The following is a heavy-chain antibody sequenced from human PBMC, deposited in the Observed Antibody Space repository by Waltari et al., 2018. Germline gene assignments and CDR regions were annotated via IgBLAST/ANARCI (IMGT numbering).Heavy chain of an antibody. V-gene: IGHV3-11*01. J-gene: IGHJ4*02. CDR1: GFSFSDYY. D-gene: IGHD3-3*01. CDR3: ARAREQNYGFWSGYSFYFDH. CDR2: ISSRDNIR. Sequence: QVQLVVSGGGLVNPGGSLRLSCAASGFSFSDYYMTWIRQAPGKGLEWIAYISSRDNIRYHADSLYLQMKSLRAEDTAVYYCARAREQNYGFWSGYSFYFDHWGQGALVTVSS.